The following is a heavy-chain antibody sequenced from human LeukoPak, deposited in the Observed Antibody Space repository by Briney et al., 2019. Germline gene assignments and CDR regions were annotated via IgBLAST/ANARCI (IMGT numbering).Heavy chain of an antibody. CDR2: ISYDGSNK. V-gene: IGHV3-30*03. CDR1: GFTFSSYG. CDR3: ARDFGSSGKDV. J-gene: IGHJ6*02. D-gene: IGHD1-1*01. Sequence: GGSLRLSCAASGFTFSSYGMHWVRQAPGKGLEWVAVISYDGSNKYYADSVKGRFTISRDNSKNTLYLQMNSLRAEDTAVYYCARDFGSSGKDVWGQGTTVTVSS.